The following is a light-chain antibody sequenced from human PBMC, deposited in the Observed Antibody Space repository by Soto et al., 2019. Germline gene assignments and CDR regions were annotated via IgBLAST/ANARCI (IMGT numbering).Light chain of an antibody. CDR2: TAS. CDR3: QQLNNYPRT. CDR1: QSISTW. V-gene: IGKV1-9*01. Sequence: DIKMNLSPSALSAYVGDRVTITCRASQSISTWLAWYQQKPGKAPKLLISTASTLQSGVPSRFSGSGSGTEFTLTISSLQPEDFATYYCQQLNNYPRTFGQGSNVAIK. J-gene: IGKJ1*01.